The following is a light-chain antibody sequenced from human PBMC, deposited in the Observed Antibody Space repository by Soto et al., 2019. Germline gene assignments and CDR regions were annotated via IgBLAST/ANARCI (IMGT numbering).Light chain of an antibody. CDR1: QSVLYSSNNMNY. CDR3: QQYYSTPWT. V-gene: IGKV4-1*01. CDR2: WAS. Sequence: DVVLTQSPDSLAVSLGERATINCKSSQSVLYSSNNMNYLAWYQQKAGQPPKLLIYWASTRESGVPDRFSGSGSRTDFTLTISSLQAEDVAVYYCQQYYSTPWTFGQGTKVDIK. J-gene: IGKJ1*01.